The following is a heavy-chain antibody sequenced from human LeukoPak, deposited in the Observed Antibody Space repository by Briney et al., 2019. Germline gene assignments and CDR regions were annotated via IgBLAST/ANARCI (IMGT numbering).Heavy chain of an antibody. CDR1: GGSISSNIYY. CDR3: ARSYGHYGWFDP. J-gene: IGHJ5*02. CDR2: IYYSGDT. D-gene: IGHD4-17*01. V-gene: IGHV4-39*01. Sequence: PSETLSLTCTVSGGSISSNIYYWGWIRQPPGKGLEWIGSIYYSGDTYYNPSLRSRATISVDTSKNQFSLKVSYVTAADSAVYYCARSYGHYGWFDPWGQGTLVTVSS.